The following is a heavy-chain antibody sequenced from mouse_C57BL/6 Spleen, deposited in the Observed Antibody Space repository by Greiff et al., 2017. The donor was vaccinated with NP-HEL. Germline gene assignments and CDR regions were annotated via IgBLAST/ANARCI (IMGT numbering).Heavy chain of an antibody. D-gene: IGHD4-1*01. CDR1: GYTFTSYW. J-gene: IGHJ2*01. V-gene: IGHV1-52*01. Sequence: VQLQQPGAELVRPGSSVKLSCKASGYTFTSYWMHWVKQRPIQGLEWIGNIDPSDSETHYNQKFKDKATLTVDKSSSTAYMQLSSLTSEDSAVYYCARYWDVGDYFDYWGQGTTLTVSS. CDR2: IDPSDSET. CDR3: ARYWDVGDYFDY.